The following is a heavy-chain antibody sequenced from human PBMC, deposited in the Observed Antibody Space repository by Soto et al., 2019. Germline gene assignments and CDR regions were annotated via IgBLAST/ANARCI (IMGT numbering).Heavy chain of an antibody. J-gene: IGHJ4*02. CDR2: ISGSGDGT. CDR3: AKDEYTSGWYISYLFDS. CDR1: GLRVRSYA. Sequence: PGGFPKISCAAFGLRVRSYALSLVRPAPGKGLEWVSAISGSGDGTYYADSVKGRFTISRDNSKNTLYLQMNSLRAEDTAVYYCAKDEYTSGWYISYLFDSWGQGTLVTVSS. V-gene: IGHV3-23*01. D-gene: IGHD6-19*01.